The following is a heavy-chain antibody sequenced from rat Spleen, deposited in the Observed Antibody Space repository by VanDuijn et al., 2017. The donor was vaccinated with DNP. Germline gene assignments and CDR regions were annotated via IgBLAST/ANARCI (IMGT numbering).Heavy chain of an antibody. CDR2: IGPNGDSA. D-gene: IGHD1-12*01. J-gene: IGHJ4*01. Sequence: EVLLVESDGGLVQPGRSLKLSCAVSGFTFSDYYMAWVRQAPAKGLEWVASIGPNGDSAYYRDSVKGRFTISRDNAQSTLYLQMDSLRSEDTATYYCARHRTIMPYYYAMDAWGQGASVTVSS. CDR1: GFTFSDYY. CDR3: ARHRTIMPYYYAMDA. V-gene: IGHV5-25*01.